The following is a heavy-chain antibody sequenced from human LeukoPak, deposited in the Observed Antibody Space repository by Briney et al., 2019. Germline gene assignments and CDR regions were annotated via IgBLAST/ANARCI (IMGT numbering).Heavy chain of an antibody. CDR1: GFTFSSYG. D-gene: IGHD3-3*01. CDR3: ARDPRTIFGVVPNWFDP. CDR2: IWYDGSNK. V-gene: IGHV3-33*01. J-gene: IGHJ5*02. Sequence: PGGSLRLSCAASGFTFSSYGMHWVRQAPGKGLEWVAVIWYDGSNKYYADSVKGRFTISRDNSKNTLYLQMNSLRPEDTAVYYCARDPRTIFGVVPNWFDPWGQGTLVTVSS.